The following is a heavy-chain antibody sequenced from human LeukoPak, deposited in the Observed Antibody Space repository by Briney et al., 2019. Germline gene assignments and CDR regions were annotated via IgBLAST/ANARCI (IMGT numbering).Heavy chain of an antibody. CDR2: ISSSSSYI. Sequence: PGGSLRLSCAASGFTFSSHSMNWVRQAPGKGLEWVSSISSSSSYIYYADSVKGRFTISRDNAKNSLYLQMNSLRAEDTAVYYCASYCSGGSCYSADFDYWGQGTLVTVSS. CDR3: ASYCSGGSCYSADFDY. CDR1: GFTFSSHS. J-gene: IGHJ4*02. V-gene: IGHV3-21*01. D-gene: IGHD2-15*01.